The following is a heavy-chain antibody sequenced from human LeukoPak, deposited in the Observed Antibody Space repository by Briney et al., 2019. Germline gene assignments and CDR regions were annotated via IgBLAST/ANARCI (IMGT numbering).Heavy chain of an antibody. CDR1: GFTVSSDY. J-gene: IGHJ3*02. Sequence: GGSLRLSCAASGFTVSSDYLSWVRQAPGKGLEWVSVIFSGASTYYADSVKGRFTISRDNSKNTLYLHMNSLSAEDTAVYYCARGSPYSGYDLRALDIWGQGTTVTVSS. CDR2: IFSGAST. CDR3: ARGSPYSGYDLRALDI. D-gene: IGHD5-12*01. V-gene: IGHV3-66*01.